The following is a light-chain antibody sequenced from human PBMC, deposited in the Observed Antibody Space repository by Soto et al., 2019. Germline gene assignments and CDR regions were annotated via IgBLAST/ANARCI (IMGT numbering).Light chain of an antibody. Sequence: DIQITQSPSTLSRSLGDRVPITCLASQTISSWLAWYQQKPGKAPKLLIYKASTLKSGVPSRFSGSGSGTEFTLTISSLQPDDFATHYCQHYNSYSEAFGQGTKVDI. J-gene: IGKJ1*01. CDR2: KAS. CDR1: QTISSW. V-gene: IGKV1-5*03. CDR3: QHYNSYSEA.